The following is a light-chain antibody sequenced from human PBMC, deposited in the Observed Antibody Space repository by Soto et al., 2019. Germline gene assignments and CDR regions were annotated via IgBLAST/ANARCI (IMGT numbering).Light chain of an antibody. Sequence: QPVLTQPPSASGTPGQRVTISCSGTRSNIGSHTVNWYQQLPGTAPKLLIYNNDQRPSGVPDRFSGSKSGTSASLAISGLQSEDEADYYCAAWDGSLNGHVVFGGGTKVTVL. V-gene: IGLV1-44*01. CDR2: NND. J-gene: IGLJ2*01. CDR1: RSNIGSHT. CDR3: AAWDGSLNGHVV.